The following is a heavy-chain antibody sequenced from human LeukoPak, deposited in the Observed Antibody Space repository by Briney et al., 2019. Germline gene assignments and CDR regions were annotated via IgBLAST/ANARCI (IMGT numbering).Heavy chain of an antibody. J-gene: IGHJ4*02. CDR1: GGSISSSNW. V-gene: IGHV4-4*02. D-gene: IGHD3-22*01. CDR2: IYHSGST. Sequence: SETLSLTCAVSGGSISSSNWWSWVRQPPGKGLEWIGEIYHSGSTNYNPSLKSRVTISVDKSKNQFSLKLSSVTAAGTAVYYCARVFSDSSGYYSYYFDYWGQGTLVTVSS. CDR3: ARVFSDSSGYYSYYFDY.